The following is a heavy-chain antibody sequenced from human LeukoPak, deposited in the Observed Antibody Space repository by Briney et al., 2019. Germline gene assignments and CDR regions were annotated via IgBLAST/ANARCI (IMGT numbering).Heavy chain of an antibody. V-gene: IGHV4-59*12. CDR3: ARDTHDMTTGRGYFQH. CDR2: IYYSGST. D-gene: IGHD4-11*01. CDR1: GGSISSYY. Sequence: SETLSLTCTVSGGSISSYYWSWIRQPPGKGLEWIGYIYYSGSTNYNPSLKSRVTISVDTSKNQFSLKLSSVTAAGTAVYYCARDTHDMTTGRGYFQHWGQGTLVTVSS. J-gene: IGHJ1*01.